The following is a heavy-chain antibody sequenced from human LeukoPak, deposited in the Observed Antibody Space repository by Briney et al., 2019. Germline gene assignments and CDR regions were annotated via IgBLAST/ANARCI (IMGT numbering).Heavy chain of an antibody. J-gene: IGHJ6*02. V-gene: IGHV4-59*01. Sequence: SETLPLTCTVSGGSISSYYWSWIRQPPGKGLEWIGYIYYSGSTNYNPSLKSRVTISVDTSKNQFSLKLSSVTAADTAVYYCARERVGGALGPNQADYYYGMDVWGQGTTVTVSS. CDR3: ARERVGGALGPNQADYYYGMDV. D-gene: IGHD3-16*01. CDR1: GGSISSYY. CDR2: IYYSGST.